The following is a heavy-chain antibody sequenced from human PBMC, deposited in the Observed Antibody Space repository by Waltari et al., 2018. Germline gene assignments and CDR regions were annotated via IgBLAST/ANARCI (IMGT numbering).Heavy chain of an antibody. CDR3: HLMARHIVVVAGATPSYYSYMDV. CDR2: YDPEDGET. J-gene: IGHJ6*03. D-gene: IGHD2-15*01. V-gene: IGHV1-24*01. Sequence: QVQVVQSGAEVKKPGASVTVSCKVSGSTLTGFSMHLALQFPVKGLEWMGHYDPEDGETIYEQKFQGRVTMTEDTSIDTAYMELSSLRSDDTAVYYCHLMARHIVVVAGATPSYYSYMDVWGRGTTVTVSS. CDR1: GSTLTGFS.